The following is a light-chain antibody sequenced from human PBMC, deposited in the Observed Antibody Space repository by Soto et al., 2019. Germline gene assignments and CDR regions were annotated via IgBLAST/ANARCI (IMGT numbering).Light chain of an antibody. CDR1: QSISSN. V-gene: IGKV3-11*01. J-gene: IGKJ4*01. CDR3: QHRREWPPRAT. CDR2: DAS. Sequence: EIVLTQSPATLSLSPGERATLSCRASQSISSNLGWYQQKPGQAPRLLIYDASNRATGIPARFSGSGSGTDFTLTISGLEPEDFAVYYCQHRREWPPRATFGGGTKVEI.